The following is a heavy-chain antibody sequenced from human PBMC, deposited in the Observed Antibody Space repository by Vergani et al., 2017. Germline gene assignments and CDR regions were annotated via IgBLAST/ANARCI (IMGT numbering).Heavy chain of an antibody. Sequence: QVQLQESGPGLVKPSQTLSLTCTVSGGPISSGSYYWSWIRKPAGKGLEWIGRIYTSGSTNYNPSLKSRVTISVDKSKNQFSLKICSVAAADTAVYYCARDSGGYYWGYFDYWGQGTLVTVSS. CDR1: GGPISSGSYY. V-gene: IGHV4-61*02. CDR3: ARDSGGYYWGYFDY. D-gene: IGHD1-26*01. J-gene: IGHJ4*02. CDR2: IYTSGST.